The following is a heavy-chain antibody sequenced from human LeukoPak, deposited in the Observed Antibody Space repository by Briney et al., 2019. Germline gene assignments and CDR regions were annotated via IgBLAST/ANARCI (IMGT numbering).Heavy chain of an antibody. J-gene: IGHJ6*02. CDR1: GGTCSSYA. CDR2: IIPIFGTA. D-gene: IGHD6-19*01. Sequence: ASVKVSCKASGGTCSSYAISWVRQAPGQGLEWMGGIIPIFGTANYAQKFQGRVTITADESKSTAYMELSSLRSEDTAVYYCARVRYSSGNYGMDVWGQGTTVTVSS. CDR3: ARVRYSSGNYGMDV. V-gene: IGHV1-69*13.